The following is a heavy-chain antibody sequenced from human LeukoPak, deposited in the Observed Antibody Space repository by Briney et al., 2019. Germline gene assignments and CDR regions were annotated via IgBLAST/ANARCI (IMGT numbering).Heavy chain of an antibody. CDR1: GFIVSSNS. V-gene: IGHV3-66*01. J-gene: IGHJ4*02. Sequence: PGGSLRLSCTASGFIVSSNSMTWVRQAPGKGLEWVSVIYSGGSTYYADSVKGRFTISRDNSKNTLSLQMNSLRAEDTAVYYCASPLWDYWGQGILVTVSS. D-gene: IGHD3-10*01. CDR3: ASPLWDY. CDR2: IYSGGST.